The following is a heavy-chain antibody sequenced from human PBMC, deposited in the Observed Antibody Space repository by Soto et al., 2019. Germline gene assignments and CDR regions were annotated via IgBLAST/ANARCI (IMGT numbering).Heavy chain of an antibody. Sequence: QVQLQQWGAGLLKPSETLSLTCAVYGGSFSGYYWSWIRQPPGKGLEWIGEINHSGSTNYNPSLKSRVTISVDTSKNQFSLKLSSVTAADTAVYYCARGARGYCSSTSCYRGWPVLAWGQGTLVTVSS. CDR1: GGSFSGYY. CDR2: INHSGST. V-gene: IGHV4-34*01. D-gene: IGHD2-2*02. CDR3: ARGARGYCSSTSCYRGWPVLA. J-gene: IGHJ5*02.